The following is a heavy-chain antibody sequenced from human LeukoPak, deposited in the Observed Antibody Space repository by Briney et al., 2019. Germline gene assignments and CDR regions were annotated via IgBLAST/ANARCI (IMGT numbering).Heavy chain of an antibody. V-gene: IGHV1-18*04. CDR1: GYTFTSYG. CDR3: AIDVRLRYFDWLLYNYYYYGMDV. D-gene: IGHD3-9*01. CDR2: ISAYNGNT. Sequence: GASVKVSCKASGYTFTSYGISWVRQAPGQGLEWMGWISAYNGNTNYAQKLQGGVTVTTDTSTSTAYMELRSLRSDDTAVYYCAIDVRLRYFDWLLYNYYYYGMDVWGKGTTVTVSS. J-gene: IGHJ6*04.